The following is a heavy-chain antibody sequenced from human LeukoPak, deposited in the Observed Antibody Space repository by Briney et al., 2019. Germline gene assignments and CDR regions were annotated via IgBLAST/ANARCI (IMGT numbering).Heavy chain of an antibody. Sequence: TGRSLRLSCAASGFLFRNYGMQWVRQAPGKGLEWVAIIWDDGSNKYHADSVKGRFTISRDNSRNTLYLQMNSLSAEDTAVYYCARHRGSCSSGCSNWYLDLWGRGTLVNVFS. CDR1: GFLFRNYG. J-gene: IGHJ2*01. CDR2: IWDDGSNK. D-gene: IGHD2-2*01. V-gene: IGHV3-33*01. CDR3: ARHRGSCSSGCSNWYLDL.